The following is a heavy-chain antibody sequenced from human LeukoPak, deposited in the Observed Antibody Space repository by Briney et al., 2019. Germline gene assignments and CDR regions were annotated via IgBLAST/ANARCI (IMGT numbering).Heavy chain of an antibody. J-gene: IGHJ2*01. CDR3: ARVVSQAAPDWYMDV. CDR1: GYAIGSSHY. V-gene: IGHV4-38-2*01. Sequence: PSETLSLTCDVSGYAIGSSHYWGWIRQPPGRGLQWIGHVNFHGTSAYNASLRGRVTISIEASKNRLSLRLTSVTGADAAIYYCARVVSQAAPDWYMDVWGGGTVVIVSS. D-gene: IGHD2-21*01. CDR2: VNFHGTS.